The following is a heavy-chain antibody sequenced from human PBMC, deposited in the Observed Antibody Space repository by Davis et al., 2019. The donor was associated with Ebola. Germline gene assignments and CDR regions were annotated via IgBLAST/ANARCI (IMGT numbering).Heavy chain of an antibody. CDR1: GFTFSSYA. Sequence: GGSLRLSCAASGFTFSSYAMHWVRQAPGKGLEWVAVISYDGSNKYYADSVKGRFTISRDNSKNTLYLQMNSLRAEDTALYYCAKGQVGAVAGTPIDYWGQGTLVTVSS. CDR2: ISYDGSNK. D-gene: IGHD6-19*01. V-gene: IGHV3-30-3*01. CDR3: AKGQVGAVAGTPIDY. J-gene: IGHJ4*02.